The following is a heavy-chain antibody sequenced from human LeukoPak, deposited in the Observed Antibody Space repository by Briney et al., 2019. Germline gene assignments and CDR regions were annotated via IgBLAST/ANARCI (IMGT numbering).Heavy chain of an antibody. CDR3: ARLGGDVDY. Sequence: SQTLSLTCAISGDSVSSKSVAWNWIRQSPSRGLEWLGRTYYRSRWYKEYAASVKSRININPDTSNNQFSLQLNSVTPEDTAVYYCARLGGDVDYWGQGTLVTVSS. J-gene: IGHJ4*02. CDR1: GDSVSSKSVA. V-gene: IGHV6-1*01. CDR2: TYYRSRWYK. D-gene: IGHD2-21*02.